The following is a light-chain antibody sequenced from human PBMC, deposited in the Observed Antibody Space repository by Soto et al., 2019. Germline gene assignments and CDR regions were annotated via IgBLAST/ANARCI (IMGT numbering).Light chain of an antibody. CDR2: AAS. J-gene: IGKJ1*01. CDR3: QQTYSTPRT. V-gene: IGKV1-39*01. Sequence: DIQMTQSPSSLSASVGDRVTLTCRASQSISSYLNWYQQEPGKAPKLLIYAASTLQRGVPSQYTGIGSGTDFPLTISSLQPEDFATYYCQQTYSTPRTFGQGTKVEIK. CDR1: QSISSY.